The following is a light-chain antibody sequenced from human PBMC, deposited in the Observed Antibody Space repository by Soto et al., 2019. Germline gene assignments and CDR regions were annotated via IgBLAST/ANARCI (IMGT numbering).Light chain of an antibody. CDR2: GAS. Sequence: EIVLTQSPGTLSLSPGERATLSCRASQSVSSNSLVWYQQKPGQAPRLLISGASSRATGIPDRFSGSGSGTDFTLTISRLEPEDFAVYYCHQYGSSPWTLGQGTKVDNK. CDR3: HQYGSSPWT. V-gene: IGKV3-20*01. CDR1: QSVSSNS. J-gene: IGKJ1*01.